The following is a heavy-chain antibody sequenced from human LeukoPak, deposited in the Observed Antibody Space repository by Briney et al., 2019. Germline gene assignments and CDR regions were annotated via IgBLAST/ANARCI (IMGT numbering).Heavy chain of an antibody. V-gene: IGHV4-38-2*02. CDR3: ARVRREYYYDSSGYYWGHFDY. CDR2: IYHSGST. D-gene: IGHD3-22*01. CDR1: GYSISSGYY. J-gene: IGHJ4*02. Sequence: SETLSLTCTVSGYSISSGYYWGWIRQPPGKGLEWIGSIYHSGSTYYNPSLKSRVTISVDTSKNQFSLKLSSVTAADTAVYYCARVRREYYYDSSGYYWGHFDYWGQGTLVTVSS.